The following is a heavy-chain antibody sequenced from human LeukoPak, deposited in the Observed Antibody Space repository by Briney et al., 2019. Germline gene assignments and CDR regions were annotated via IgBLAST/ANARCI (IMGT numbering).Heavy chain of an antibody. CDR3: ARNVGWFRFDY. J-gene: IGHJ4*02. Sequence: GGSLRLSCAASGFTFSSYSMNWVRQAPGKGLEWVSHITASGTAMFYADSVKGRFTISRDNAKNSLYLQMNSLRAEDTAVYYCARNVGWFRFDYWGQGTLVTVSS. CDR2: ITASGTAM. V-gene: IGHV3-48*04. D-gene: IGHD2-15*01. CDR1: GFTFSSYS.